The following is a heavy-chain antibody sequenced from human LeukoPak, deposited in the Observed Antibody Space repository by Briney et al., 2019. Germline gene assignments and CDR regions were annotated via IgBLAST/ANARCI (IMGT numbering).Heavy chain of an antibody. V-gene: IGHV3-30*02. CDR3: AKESRDDFWSGYSYADY. D-gene: IGHD3-3*01. CDR2: IRYDGSNK. J-gene: IGHJ4*02. Sequence: GGSLRLSCAASGFTFSSYGMHWVRQAPGKGLEWVAFIRYDGSNKYYADFVKGRFTISRDNSKNTLYLQMNSLRAEDTAVYYCAKESRDDFWSGYSYADYWGQGTLVTVSS. CDR1: GFTFSSYG.